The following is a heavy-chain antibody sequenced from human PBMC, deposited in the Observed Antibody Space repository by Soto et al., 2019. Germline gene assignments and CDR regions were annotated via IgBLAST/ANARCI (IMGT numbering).Heavy chain of an antibody. D-gene: IGHD3-22*01. CDR2: INPNSGGT. CDR3: XXXXXXXDSGSYDXXXXXXXX. V-gene: IGHV1-2*02. Sequence: QVQLVQSGAEVKKPGASVKVSCKASGYTFTGYHMHWVRQAPGQGLEWMGWINPNSGGTNYAQKFQGXXXXXXXXXXSTAXXXXXXXXXXXTAVXXXXXXXXXXDSGSYDXXXXXXXXWG. J-gene: IGHJ1*01. CDR1: GYTFTGYH.